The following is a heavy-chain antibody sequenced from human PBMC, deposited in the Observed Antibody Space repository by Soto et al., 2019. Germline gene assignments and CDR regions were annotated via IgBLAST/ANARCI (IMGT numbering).Heavy chain of an antibody. CDR3: ARDAVPGRWSYYFDY. Sequence: QVQLVQSGAEVKKPGSSVKVSCKASGGTFSSYAISWVRQAPGQGLEWMGGIIPIFGTANYAQKFQGRVTITADESTSTAYMELSSVRSEDTAVYYCARDAVPGRWSYYFDYWGQGTLVTVSS. J-gene: IGHJ4*02. CDR2: IIPIFGTA. D-gene: IGHD3-16*01. V-gene: IGHV1-69*12. CDR1: GGTFSSYA.